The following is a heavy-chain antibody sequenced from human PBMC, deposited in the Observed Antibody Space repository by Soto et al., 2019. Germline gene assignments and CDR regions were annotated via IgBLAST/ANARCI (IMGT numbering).Heavy chain of an antibody. Sequence: QVQLVQSGAEVKKPGSSVKVSCKASGGTFSSYTISWVRQAPGQGLEWMGRIIPILGIANYAQKFQGRVTITADKSTSTAYMELSSLRSEGTAVYYCARETVATTPGSYYYYGMDVWGQGTTVTVSS. J-gene: IGHJ6*02. CDR3: ARETVATTPGSYYYYGMDV. CDR2: IIPILGIA. D-gene: IGHD5-12*01. CDR1: GGTFSSYT. V-gene: IGHV1-69*08.